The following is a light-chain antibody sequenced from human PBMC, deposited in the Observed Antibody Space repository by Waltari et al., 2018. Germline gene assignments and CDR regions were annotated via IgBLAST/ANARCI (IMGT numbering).Light chain of an antibody. CDR2: WAS. V-gene: IGKV4-1*01. CDR3: QKYYRRRT. Sequence: DIVMTQSPDALAVSLGERATINCKSSQSILYNSNDKNYLAWYQQKPGQPPKLLIYWASTRAAGVTDRFRGSVSVTDFSLPSGSLQAEYVAVYYCQKYYRRRTFGQGTKVDIK. J-gene: IGKJ1*01. CDR1: QSILYNSNDKNY.